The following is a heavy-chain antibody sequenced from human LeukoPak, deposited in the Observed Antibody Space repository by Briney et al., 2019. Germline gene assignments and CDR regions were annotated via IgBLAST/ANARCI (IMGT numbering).Heavy chain of an antibody. CDR1: GGPITSYY. CDR3: ARDSGTTGEVKFDP. J-gene: IGHJ5*02. CDR2: IYITGST. D-gene: IGHD3-10*01. Sequence: SETLSLTCTVSGGPITSYYWSWIRQSAGKGLAWIGRIYITGSTTYNPSLKSRVTMSLDTSKNQFSLRLSSVTAADRAVYFCARDSGTTGEVKFDPWGQGTLVTVSS. V-gene: IGHV4-4*07.